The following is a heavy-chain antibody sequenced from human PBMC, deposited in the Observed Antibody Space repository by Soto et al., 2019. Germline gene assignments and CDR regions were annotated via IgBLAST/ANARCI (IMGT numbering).Heavy chain of an antibody. CDR2: ISAYNGNT. D-gene: IGHD4-17*01. J-gene: IGHJ4*02. V-gene: IGHV1-18*04. CDR3: AREVYGDYSKNDY. CDR1: GYTFTTYY. Sequence: ASVKVSCKASGYTFTTYYIHWVRQAPGQGLEWMGWISAYNGNTNYAQKLQGRVTMTTDTSTSTAYMELRSLRSDDTAVYYCAREVYGDYSKNDYWGQGTLVTVSS.